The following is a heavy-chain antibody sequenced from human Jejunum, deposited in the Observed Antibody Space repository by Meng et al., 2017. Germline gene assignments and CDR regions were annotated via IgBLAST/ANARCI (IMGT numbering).Heavy chain of an antibody. Sequence: SGPTLVKPTQTLTLTCTFSGFSLSTIGVGVGWVRQPPGKAPEWLALIYRDDDKRYSPSLRNRLTISKDTSSNEVVLTMTNMDPVDTATYYCARRGATTEGAFDAWGQGILVTVSS. J-gene: IGHJ4*02. V-gene: IGHV2-5*02. CDR1: GFSLSTIGVG. CDR2: IYRDDDK. CDR3: ARRGATTEGAFDA. D-gene: IGHD4-17*01.